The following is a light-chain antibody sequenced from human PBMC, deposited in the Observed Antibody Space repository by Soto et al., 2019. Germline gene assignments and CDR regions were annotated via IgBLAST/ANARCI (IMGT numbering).Light chain of an antibody. Sequence: QSALTQPASVSGSPGQSITISCTGTSSDVGGYNYVSWYQQHPGKAPKLMIYEVSNRPSGVSNRFSGSKSGNTASLTISGLQAEDDADYDCSSYTSSSTPWVFGGGTTLTVL. J-gene: IGLJ3*02. CDR2: EVS. CDR1: SSDVGGYNY. V-gene: IGLV2-14*01. CDR3: SSYTSSSTPWV.